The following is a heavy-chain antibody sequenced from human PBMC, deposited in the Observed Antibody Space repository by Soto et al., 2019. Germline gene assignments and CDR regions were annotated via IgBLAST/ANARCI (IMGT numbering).Heavy chain of an antibody. CDR1: GYTFTGYY. CDR2: IIPIFGTA. V-gene: IGHV1-69*06. D-gene: IGHD6-19*01. CDR3: ARINSREMEQWLVLKGGYFDY. Sequence: QVQLVQSGAEVKKPGASVKVSCKASGYTFTGYYMHWVRQAPGQGLEWMGWIIPIFGTANYAQKFQGRVTITADKSTSTAYMELSSLRSEDTAVYYCARINSREMEQWLVLKGGYFDYWGQGTLVTVSS. J-gene: IGHJ4*02.